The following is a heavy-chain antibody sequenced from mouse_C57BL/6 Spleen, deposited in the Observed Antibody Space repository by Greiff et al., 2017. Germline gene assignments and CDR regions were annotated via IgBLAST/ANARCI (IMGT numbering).Heavy chain of an antibody. CDR1: GYTFTSYW. Sequence: VQLKQPGAELVKPGASVKMSCKASGYTFTSYWITWVKQRPGQGLEWIGDIYPGSGSTNYNEKFKSKATLTVDTSSSTAYMQLSSLTSEDSAVYYCARGYDYDGDYYAMDYWGQGTSVTVSS. CDR3: ARGYDYDGDYYAMDY. CDR2: IYPGSGST. D-gene: IGHD2-4*01. J-gene: IGHJ4*01. V-gene: IGHV1-55*01.